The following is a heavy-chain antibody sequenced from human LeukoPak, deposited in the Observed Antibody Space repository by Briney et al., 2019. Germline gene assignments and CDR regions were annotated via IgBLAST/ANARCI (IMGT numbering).Heavy chain of an antibody. V-gene: IGHV1-3*03. Sequence: ASVRVSCKASGYTFTDYALHWVRQAPGQSLEWMGWITTGRGETRYSQEFQRRITFTRDTSASTVYMDLSDLRSEDTAVYYCARGGRQWRGGNYFDSWGQGTLVAVSS. CDR1: GYTFTDYA. CDR3: ARGGRQWRGGNYFDS. CDR2: ITTGRGET. D-gene: IGHD6-19*01. J-gene: IGHJ4*02.